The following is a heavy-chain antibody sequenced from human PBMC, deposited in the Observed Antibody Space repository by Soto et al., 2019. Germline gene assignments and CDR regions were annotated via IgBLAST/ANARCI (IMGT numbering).Heavy chain of an antibody. CDR3: AKVSRVTMVRGVIIPPGY. J-gene: IGHJ4*02. D-gene: IGHD3-10*01. Sequence: GGSLRLSCAASGFTFSTYAMGWVRQAPGKGLEWVSALTDSGGSTYYADSVKGRFTISRDNSKNTLYLQMNSLRAEDTAVFYCAKVSRVTMVRGVIIPPGYWGQGTLVTVS. V-gene: IGHV3-23*01. CDR1: GFTFSTYA. CDR2: LTDSGGST.